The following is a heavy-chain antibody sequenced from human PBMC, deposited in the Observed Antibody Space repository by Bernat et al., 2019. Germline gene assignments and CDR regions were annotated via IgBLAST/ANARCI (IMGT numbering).Heavy chain of an antibody. Sequence: EVQLVESGGGLVKPGGSLRLSCAASGFTFSSYSMNWVRQAPGKGLEWVSSISSSSSYIYYADSVKGRVTISRDNAKNSLYLKMNSLGAEDTAVYYCASSLEYSGYDPQLATDYWGQGTLVTVSS. CDR3: ASSLEYSGYDPQLATDY. J-gene: IGHJ4*02. D-gene: IGHD5-12*01. V-gene: IGHV3-21*01. CDR1: GFTFSSYS. CDR2: ISSSSSYI.